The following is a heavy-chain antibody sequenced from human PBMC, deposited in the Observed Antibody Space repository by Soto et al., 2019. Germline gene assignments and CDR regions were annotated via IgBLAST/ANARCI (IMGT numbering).Heavy chain of an antibody. CDR2: ISTSGSST. D-gene: IGHD6-19*01. J-gene: IGHJ3*02. Sequence: GGFKRVSCAASGFSFGYYDGSWIRQAPGKGLEWVSLISTSGSSTDYADSVKGRFTISRDNSKNTLYLQMNSLRAEDTAVYYCAKDIRGSGWLDAFDIWGQGTMVTVSS. V-gene: IGHV3-23*01. CDR1: GFSFGYYD. CDR3: AKDIRGSGWLDAFDI.